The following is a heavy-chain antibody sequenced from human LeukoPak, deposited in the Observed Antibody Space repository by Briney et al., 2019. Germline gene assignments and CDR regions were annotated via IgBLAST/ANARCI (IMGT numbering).Heavy chain of an antibody. CDR3: ARMDGGILLFSDAFDI. CDR2: ISWNSGSI. CDR1: GFTFDDYA. J-gene: IGHJ3*02. V-gene: IGHV3-9*01. D-gene: IGHD2-21*02. Sequence: GGSLRLSCAASGFTFDDYAMHWVRQAPGKGLEWVSGISWNSGSIGYADSVKGRFTISRDNAKNSLYLQMSSLRAEDTAVYYCARMDGGILLFSDAFDIWGQGTMVTVSS.